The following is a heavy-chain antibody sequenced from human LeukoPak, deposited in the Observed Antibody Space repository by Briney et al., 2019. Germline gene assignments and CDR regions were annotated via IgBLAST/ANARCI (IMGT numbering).Heavy chain of an antibody. CDR2: ISGSGGST. CDR3: AKDVGDGYNLWYFDL. CDR1: GFTFSSYA. V-gene: IGHV3-23*01. Sequence: GGSLRLSCAASGFTFSSYAVSWVRQAPGKGLEWVSAISGSGGSTYYADSVKGRFTISRDNSKNTLYLQMNSLRAEDTAVYYCAKDVGDGYNLWYFDLWGRGTLVTVSS. D-gene: IGHD5-24*01. J-gene: IGHJ2*01.